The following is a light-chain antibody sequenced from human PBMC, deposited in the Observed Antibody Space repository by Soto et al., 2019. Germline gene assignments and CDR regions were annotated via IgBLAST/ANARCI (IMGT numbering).Light chain of an antibody. CDR2: ENN. J-gene: IGLJ3*02. CDR1: TSNIGSNY. V-gene: IGLV1-51*02. Sequence: QSALTQPPSVSAAPGQKVTMACSGTTSNIGSNYVSWYQQLLGTAPKLLIFENNKRPSGTPDRFSGSKSGTSATLGISGLQTGDEADYYCGSWASSLSGVVVGGGTKLTVL. CDR3: GSWASSLSGVV.